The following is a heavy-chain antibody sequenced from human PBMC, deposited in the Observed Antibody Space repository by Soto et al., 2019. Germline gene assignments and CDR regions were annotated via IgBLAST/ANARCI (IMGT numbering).Heavy chain of an antibody. V-gene: IGHV3-74*01. CDR1: GFPFSTYW. CDR2: INNDGSTT. J-gene: IGHJ6*02. CDR3: ASQGLYYYGLDV. Sequence: LRLSCAASGFPFSTYWMHWVRQAPGKGPVWVSRINNDGSTTRYADSVKGRFTISRDNAKNTLYLQMNSLRAEDTAVYYCASQGLYYYGLDVWGQGTTVTVSS.